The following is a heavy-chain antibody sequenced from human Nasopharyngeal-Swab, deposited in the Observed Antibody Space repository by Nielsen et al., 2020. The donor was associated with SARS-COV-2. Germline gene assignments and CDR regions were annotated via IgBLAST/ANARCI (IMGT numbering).Heavy chain of an antibody. CDR1: GYTFTGYY. V-gene: IGHV1-2*04. CDR3: ARDREYSSGWPNGMDV. CDR2: INPNSGGT. Sequence: SVKVSCKASGYTFTGYYMHWVRQAPGQGLEWMGWINPNSGGTNYAQKFQGWVTMTRDTSISTAYMELSRLRSDDTAVYYCARDREYSSGWPNGMDVWGQGTTVTVSS. J-gene: IGHJ6*02. D-gene: IGHD6-19*01.